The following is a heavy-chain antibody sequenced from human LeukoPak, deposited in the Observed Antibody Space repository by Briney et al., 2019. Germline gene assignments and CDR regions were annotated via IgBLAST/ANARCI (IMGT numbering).Heavy chain of an antibody. CDR3: ASAAGIEAAGIGAY. Sequence: GESLKISCKASGYSSASYWLGWVRQMPGKGLEWMGIIYPGDSDTRYSPSFQGQVTISADKSISTAYLQWNSLKAADTAMYYCASAAGIEAAGIGAYWGQGTRVTVSS. V-gene: IGHV5-51*01. CDR1: GYSSASYW. D-gene: IGHD6-13*01. CDR2: IYPGDSDT. J-gene: IGHJ4*02.